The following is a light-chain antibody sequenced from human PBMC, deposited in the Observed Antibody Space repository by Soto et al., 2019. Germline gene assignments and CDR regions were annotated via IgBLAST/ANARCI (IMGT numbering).Light chain of an antibody. V-gene: IGKV3-20*01. CDR1: QSVSINY. CDR2: GAS. Sequence: EIVLTQSPGTLSLSPGERATLSCRASQSVSINYLAWYQQKPGQAPRLLLYGASSRATGIPDRFSGSGSGTDFTLTISRLEPEDFAVYYCQQYGSSRTFGQGTKVEIK. CDR3: QQYGSSRT. J-gene: IGKJ1*01.